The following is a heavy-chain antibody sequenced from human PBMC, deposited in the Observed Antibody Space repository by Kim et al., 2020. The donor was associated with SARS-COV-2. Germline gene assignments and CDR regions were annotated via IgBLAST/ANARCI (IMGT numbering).Heavy chain of an antibody. V-gene: IGHV1-24*01. Sequence: ASVKVSCKVSGYTLTELSMHWGRQAPGKGLEWIGGFDPEDGETIYAQKFQGRVTMTEDTSTDTAYMELSSLRSEDTAVYYCATSPSIASASWFDTWGQGTLVTVSS. CDR1: GYTLTELS. CDR2: FDPEDGET. D-gene: IGHD6-13*01. CDR3: ATSPSIASASWFDT. J-gene: IGHJ5*02.